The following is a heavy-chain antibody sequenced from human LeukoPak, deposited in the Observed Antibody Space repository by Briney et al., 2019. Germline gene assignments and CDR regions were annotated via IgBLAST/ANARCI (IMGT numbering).Heavy chain of an antibody. Sequence: SETLSLTCTVSGGSISSSSYYWGWIRQPPGKGLEWIGGIYSSGSTYYNPSLKSRVTISVDTSKNQFSLKLSSVTAADTAVYYCARVPREVYYYYIDVWGKGTTVTISS. J-gene: IGHJ6*03. CDR2: IYSSGST. D-gene: IGHD1-26*01. V-gene: IGHV4-39*07. CDR3: ARVPREVYYYYIDV. CDR1: GGSISSSSYY.